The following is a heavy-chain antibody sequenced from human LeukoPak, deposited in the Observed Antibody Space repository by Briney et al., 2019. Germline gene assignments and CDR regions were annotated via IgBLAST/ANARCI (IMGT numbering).Heavy chain of an antibody. Sequence: SETLSLTCTVSGGSISSYYWSWIRQLPGKGLEWIGYIYYSGSTNYNPSLKSRVTISVDTSKNQFSLKLSSVTAADTAVYYCARGYLAPYYFDYWGQGTLVTVSS. D-gene: IGHD3-16*02. J-gene: IGHJ4*02. CDR2: IYYSGST. CDR3: ARGYLAPYYFDY. CDR1: GGSISSYY. V-gene: IGHV4-59*01.